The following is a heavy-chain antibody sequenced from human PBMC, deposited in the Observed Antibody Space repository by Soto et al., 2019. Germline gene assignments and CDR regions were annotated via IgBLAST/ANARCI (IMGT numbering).Heavy chain of an antibody. CDR1: GFTFSDCN. V-gene: IGHV3-11*01. D-gene: IGHD6-19*01. J-gene: IGHJ3*02. CDR2: ISSGGTTI. CDR3: ARAMAGVDALDI. Sequence: QVQLVESGGGLVKPGGSLRLSCAASGFTFSDCNMNWIRQAPGKGLEWVSYISSGGTTIDYADSVKGRFTISRDNAKTSLFLQMNSLRAEDTAVYYCARAMAGVDALDIWGQGTRVTVSS.